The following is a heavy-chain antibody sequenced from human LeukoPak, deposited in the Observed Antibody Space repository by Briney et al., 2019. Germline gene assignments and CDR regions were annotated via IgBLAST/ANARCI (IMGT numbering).Heavy chain of an antibody. J-gene: IGHJ6*02. CDR1: GFTFSSYG. V-gene: IGHV3-NL1*01. Sequence: QPGGSLRLSCAASGFTFSSYGMHWVRQAPGKGLEWVSVIYSGGSTYYADSVKGRFTISRDNSKNTLYLQMNSLRAEDTAVYYCASSQLSSGYYYGMDVWGQGTTVTVSS. CDR2: IYSGGST. CDR3: ASSQLSSGYYYGMDV. D-gene: IGHD2-15*01.